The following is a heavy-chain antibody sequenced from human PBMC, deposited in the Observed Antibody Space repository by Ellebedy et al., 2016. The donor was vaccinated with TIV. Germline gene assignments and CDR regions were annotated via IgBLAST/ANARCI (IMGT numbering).Heavy chain of an antibody. CDR2: ISGSGGST. Sequence: GGSLRLSXAASGFTFSSYWMHWVRQAPGKGLEWVSAISGSGGSTYYADSVKGRFTISRDNSKNTLYLQMNSLRAEDTAVYYCAKLPPHIVVVIAVMIWGQGTMVTVSS. J-gene: IGHJ3*02. CDR3: AKLPPHIVVVIAVMI. D-gene: IGHD2-21*01. V-gene: IGHV3-23*01. CDR1: GFTFSSYW.